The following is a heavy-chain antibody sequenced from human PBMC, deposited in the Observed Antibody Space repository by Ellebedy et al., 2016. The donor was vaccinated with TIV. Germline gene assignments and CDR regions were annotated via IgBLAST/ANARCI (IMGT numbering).Heavy chain of an antibody. Sequence: GESLKISCAASGFTFSSYAMSWVRQAPGKGLEWVSAISGSGGSTYYADSVKGRFTISRDNSKNTLYLQMNSLRAEDTAVYYCAKVLRRSGRLFGVMTALDYWGQGTLVTVSS. CDR2: ISGSGGST. V-gene: IGHV3-23*01. CDR3: AKVLRRSGRLFGVMTALDY. D-gene: IGHD3-10*01. CDR1: GFTFSSYA. J-gene: IGHJ4*02.